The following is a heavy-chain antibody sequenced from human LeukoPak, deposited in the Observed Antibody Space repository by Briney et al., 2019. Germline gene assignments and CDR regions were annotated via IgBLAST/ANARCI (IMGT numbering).Heavy chain of an antibody. D-gene: IGHD5-18*01. Sequence: SETLSLTCAVYGGSFSGYYWNWIRQPPGKGLEWIREINHYGSTKYSPSLKSRVTISGDTSKNQFSLRLNSVTAADTAVYYCARAYRAHQTFHSYHFFDFWGRGTLVTVSS. CDR3: ARAYRAHQTFHSYHFFDF. V-gene: IGHV4-34*01. CDR2: INHYGST. CDR1: GGSFSGYY. J-gene: IGHJ4*02.